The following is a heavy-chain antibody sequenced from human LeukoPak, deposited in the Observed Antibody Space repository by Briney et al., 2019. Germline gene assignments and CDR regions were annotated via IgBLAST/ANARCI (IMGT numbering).Heavy chain of an antibody. D-gene: IGHD4-23*01. CDR1: GFTFSNYA. Sequence: GGSLRLSCTASGFTFSNYAMSWVRQAPGKGLEWVSTITGSGGSTYYADSMKGRFTISRDNSKNTLYLQMNSLRAEDTAVYYCAKLVGTDPFDYWGQGTLVTVSS. CDR3: AKLVGTDPFDY. V-gene: IGHV3-23*01. CDR2: ITGSGGST. J-gene: IGHJ4*02.